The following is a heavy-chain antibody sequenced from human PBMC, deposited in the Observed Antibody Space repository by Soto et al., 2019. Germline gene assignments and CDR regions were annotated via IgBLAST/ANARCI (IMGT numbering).Heavy chain of an antibody. CDR3: ARVGKDYGDFGGLDC. Sequence: QVQLVESGGGVVQPGRSLRLSCAASGFTFSNYGMHWVRQAPGKGLEWVAGIYYDGSNKFYADSVKGRFTISRDNSKNTLYLQMNSLRVEDTAVYYCARVGKDYGDFGGLDCWGQGTLVTVSS. D-gene: IGHD4-17*01. V-gene: IGHV3-30*03. J-gene: IGHJ4*02. CDR1: GFTFSNYG. CDR2: IYYDGSNK.